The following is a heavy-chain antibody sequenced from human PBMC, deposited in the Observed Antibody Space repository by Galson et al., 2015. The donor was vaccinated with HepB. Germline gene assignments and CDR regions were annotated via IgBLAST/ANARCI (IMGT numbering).Heavy chain of an antibody. CDR2: ITPIFSIP. V-gene: IGHV1-69*13. CDR3: ATDDHPRTTRATTFGGNFYYYMDV. CDR1: GGTVTNYP. Sequence: SVKVSCKASGGTVTNYPINWVRQAPGQGLEWMGGITPIFSIPDYAQNFKGRVTITADESTRTTYLELTSLTSDDTAIYYCATDDHPRTTRATTFGGNFYYYMDVWGEGTTVTVSS. J-gene: IGHJ6*03. D-gene: IGHD3-3*01.